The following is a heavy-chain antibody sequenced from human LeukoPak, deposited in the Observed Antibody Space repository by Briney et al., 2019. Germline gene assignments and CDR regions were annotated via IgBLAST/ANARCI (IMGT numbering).Heavy chain of an antibody. D-gene: IGHD3-16*02. CDR3: ARGGDDYVWGSYREYYFDY. Sequence: GRSLRLSCAASGFTFSSYAMPWVRQAPGKGLEWVAVISYDGSNKYYADSVKGRFTISRDNSKNTLYLQMNSLRAEDTAVYYCARGGDDYVWGSYREYYFDYWGQGTLVTVSS. CDR1: GFTFSSYA. CDR2: ISYDGSNK. V-gene: IGHV3-30*01. J-gene: IGHJ4*02.